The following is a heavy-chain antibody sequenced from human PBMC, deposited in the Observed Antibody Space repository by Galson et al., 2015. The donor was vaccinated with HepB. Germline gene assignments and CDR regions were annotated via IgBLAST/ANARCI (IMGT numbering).Heavy chain of an antibody. D-gene: IGHD6-19*01. V-gene: IGHV3-23*01. J-gene: IGHJ6*02. CDR1: GFTFSSYA. CDR3: TSSGWYVPVNGDV. Sequence: SLRLSCAASGFTFSSYAMSWVRQAPGKGLEWVSAISGSGGSTYYADSVKGRFTISRDNSKNTLYLQMNSLRAEDTAVYYCTSSGWYVPVNGDVWGQGTTVTVSS. CDR2: ISGSGGST.